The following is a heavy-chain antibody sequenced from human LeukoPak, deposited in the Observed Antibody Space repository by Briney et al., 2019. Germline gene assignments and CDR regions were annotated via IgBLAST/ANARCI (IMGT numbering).Heavy chain of an antibody. CDR3: AKDGDYGDYPLGY. Sequence: GGSLRLSCAASGFTFSSYGMHWVRQAPGKGLEWVAVIWYDGSNKYYADSVEGRFTISRDNSKNTLYLQMNSLRAEDTAVYYCAKDGDYGDYPLGYWGQGTLVTVSS. CDR2: IWYDGSNK. CDR1: GFTFSSYG. D-gene: IGHD4-17*01. V-gene: IGHV3-33*06. J-gene: IGHJ4*02.